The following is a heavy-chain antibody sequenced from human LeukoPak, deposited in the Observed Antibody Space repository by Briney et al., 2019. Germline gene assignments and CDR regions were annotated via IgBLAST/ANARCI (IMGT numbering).Heavy chain of an antibody. CDR3: ARDLTYYYDSSGYYVRYGMDV. V-gene: IGHV3-21*01. J-gene: IGHJ6*02. CDR2: ISSSSSYI. Sequence: PGGSLRLSCAASGFTFSSYSMNWVRQAPGKGLEWVSSISSSSSYIYYADSVKGRFTISRDNAKNSLYLQMNSLRAEDTAVYYCARDLTYYYDSSGYYVRYGMDVWGQGTTVTVSS. D-gene: IGHD3-22*01. CDR1: GFTFSSYS.